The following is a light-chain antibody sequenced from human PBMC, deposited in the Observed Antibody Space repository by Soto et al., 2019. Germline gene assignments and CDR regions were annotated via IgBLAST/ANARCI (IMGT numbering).Light chain of an antibody. CDR2: EVN. CDR1: SSDVGGYDY. V-gene: IGLV2-14*01. J-gene: IGLJ2*01. Sequence: QSALTQPASVSGSPGQSITISCTGTSSDVGGYDYVSWHQQHPGKAPKLMIYEVNTRPSGVSNRFSGSKSGNTASLTISGLQAEDEAYYCCSYTSSGAHVFGGGTKLTVL. CDR3: CSYTSSGAHV.